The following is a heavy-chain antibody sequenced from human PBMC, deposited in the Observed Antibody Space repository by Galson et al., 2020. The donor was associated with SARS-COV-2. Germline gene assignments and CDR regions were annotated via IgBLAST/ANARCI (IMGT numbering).Heavy chain of an antibody. Sequence: ASVKVSCQASGYTFTEYGITWVRQAPGQGLEWMGWIFANNDNTKYAQQLQGRVTMTTDTSTSIVYMELRSLSSDDTAVYYCAREGTEREFDYWGQGTLLTVSS. J-gene: IGHJ4*02. CDR1: GYTFTEYG. V-gene: IGHV1-18*01. D-gene: IGHD1-1*01. CDR3: AREGTEREFDY. CDR2: IFANNDNT.